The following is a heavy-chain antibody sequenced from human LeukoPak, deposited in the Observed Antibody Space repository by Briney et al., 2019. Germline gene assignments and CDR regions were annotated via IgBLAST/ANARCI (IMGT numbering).Heavy chain of an antibody. D-gene: IGHD2-2*01. J-gene: IGHJ4*02. CDR1: GYSFTSYW. CDR2: IYPGDSDT. V-gene: IGHV5-51*01. CDR3: AGGGVPAAEEYYFDY. Sequence: GESLKISCKGSGYSFTSYWIGWVRQMPGKGLEWMGIIYPGDSDTRYSPSFQGQVTISADKSISTAYLQWSSLKASDTAMYYCAGGGVPAAEEYYFDYWGQGTLVTVSS.